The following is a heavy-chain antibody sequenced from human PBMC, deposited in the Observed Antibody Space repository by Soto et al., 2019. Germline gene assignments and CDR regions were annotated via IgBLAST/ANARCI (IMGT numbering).Heavy chain of an antibody. V-gene: IGHV3-30*18. CDR2: ISYDGSNK. D-gene: IGHD1-26*01. J-gene: IGHJ6*02. CDR3: AKDSPIVGAITYYYGMDV. CDR1: GFTFSSYG. Sequence: GGSLRLSCAASGFTFSSYGMHWVRQAPGKGLEWVAVISYDGSNKYYADSVKGRFTISRDNSKNTLYLQMNSLRAEDTAVYYCAKDSPIVGAITYYYGMDVWGQGTTVTVSS.